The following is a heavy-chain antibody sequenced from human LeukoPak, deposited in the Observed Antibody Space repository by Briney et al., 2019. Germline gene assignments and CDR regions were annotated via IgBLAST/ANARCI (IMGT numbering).Heavy chain of an antibody. V-gene: IGHV1-18*01. CDR3: AREDYYDSSGYYPY. CDR2: ISAYNGNT. D-gene: IGHD3-22*01. J-gene: IGHJ4*02. CDR1: GYTFTSYG. Sequence: ASVKVSCKASGYTFTSYGISWVRQAPGQGLEWMGWISAYNGNTNYAQKLQGRVNMTTDTSTSTAYMELRSLRSDDTAVYYCAREDYYDSSGYYPYWGQGTLVTVSS.